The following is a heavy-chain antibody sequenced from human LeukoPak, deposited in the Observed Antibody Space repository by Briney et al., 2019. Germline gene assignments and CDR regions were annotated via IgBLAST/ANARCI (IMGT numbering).Heavy chain of an antibody. D-gene: IGHD3-9*01. CDR2: IYTSGST. CDR3: ARDIDDILTGYSYFDY. CDR1: GGSISSYY. J-gene: IGHJ4*02. V-gene: IGHV4-4*07. Sequence: SETLSLTCTVSGGSISSYYWSWIRQPAGKGLEWIGRIYTSGSTNYNPSLKSRVTMSVDTSKNQFSLKLSSVTAADTAVYYCARDIDDILTGYSYFDYWGQGTLVTVSS.